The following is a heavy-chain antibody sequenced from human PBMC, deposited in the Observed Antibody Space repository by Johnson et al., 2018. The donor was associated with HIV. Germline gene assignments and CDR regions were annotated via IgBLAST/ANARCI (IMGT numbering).Heavy chain of an antibody. CDR1: GFTFSSYD. CDR3: ARGVGATLPDAFDI. Sequence: VQLVESGGGVVQPGGSLRLSCAASGFTFSSYDMHWVRQATGKGLEWVSAIGTAGDTYYPGSVKGRFTISRENANKSLYLQMNSLSAEDTALYYCARGVGATLPDAFDIWGQGTMGPVSS. D-gene: IGHD1-26*01. CDR2: IGTAGDT. V-gene: IGHV3-13*01. J-gene: IGHJ3*02.